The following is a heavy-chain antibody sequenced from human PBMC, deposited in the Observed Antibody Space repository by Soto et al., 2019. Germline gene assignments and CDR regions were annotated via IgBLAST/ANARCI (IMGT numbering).Heavy chain of an antibody. J-gene: IGHJ6*02. V-gene: IGHV1-69*01. CDR3: SRVDSVTTGYYGMDV. CDR1: GGTFSSYA. D-gene: IGHD4-17*01. CDR2: IIPIFGTA. Sequence: QVQLVQSGAEVKKPGSSVKVSCKASGGTFSSYAISWVRQAPGQGLEWMGGIIPIFGTANYAQKFQGRDTSTADESTSTAYMELRSLRSEETAVYYCSRVDSVTTGYYGMDVWGQGTTVTVSS.